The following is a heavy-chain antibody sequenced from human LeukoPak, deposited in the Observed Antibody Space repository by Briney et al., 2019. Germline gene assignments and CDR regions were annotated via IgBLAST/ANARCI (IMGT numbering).Heavy chain of an antibody. CDR1: GFTFSQYA. Sequence: PGGSLRLSCVAAGFTFSQYATHWVRQAPGKGLEWVAAIWYDGSNDYYADSVKGRFTISRDNAKNTLYLQMNSLRAEDTAVYYCAREGMPGALDYWGQGTLVTVSS. CDR2: IWYDGSND. V-gene: IGHV3-33*01. D-gene: IGHD4/OR15-4a*01. J-gene: IGHJ4*02. CDR3: AREGMPGALDY.